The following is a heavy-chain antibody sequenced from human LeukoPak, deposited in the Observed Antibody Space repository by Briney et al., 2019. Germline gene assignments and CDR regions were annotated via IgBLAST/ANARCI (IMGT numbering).Heavy chain of an antibody. CDR2: INHSGST. CDR1: GGSFSGYY. Sequence: SSETLSLTCAVYGGSFSGYYWSWIRQPPGKGLEWIGEINHSGSTNYNPSLKSRVTISVDTSKNQFSLKLSSVTAADTAVYYCARQGWSTYRRAYYYYMDVWGKGTTVTISS. CDR3: ARQGWSTYRRAYYYYMDV. V-gene: IGHV4-34*01. J-gene: IGHJ6*03. D-gene: IGHD5/OR15-5a*01.